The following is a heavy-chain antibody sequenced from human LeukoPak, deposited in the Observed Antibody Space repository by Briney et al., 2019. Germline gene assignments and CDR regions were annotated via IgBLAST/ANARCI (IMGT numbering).Heavy chain of an antibody. D-gene: IGHD2-21*02. CDR1: GFTFGDYA. Sequence: PGRSLRLSCAASGFTFGDYAMSWFRQAPGKGLEWVGFVRSKAYGETTEYAASVKGRFTISRDDSKSIAYLQLSSLKTEDTAVYFCTSYCGGDCFSTGSHWCQGTLVTVAS. V-gene: IGHV3-49*03. CDR2: VRSKAYGETT. CDR3: TSYCGGDCFSTGSH. J-gene: IGHJ4*02.